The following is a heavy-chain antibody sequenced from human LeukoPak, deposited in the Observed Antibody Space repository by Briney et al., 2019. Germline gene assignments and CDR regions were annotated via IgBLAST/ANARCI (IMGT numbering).Heavy chain of an antibody. CDR1: GGSISSSSYY. Sequence: PSETLSLTCTVSGGSISSSSYYWGWIRQPPGKGLEWIGSIYYSGSTYYNPSLKSRVTISVDTSKNQFSLKLSSVTAADTAVYYCARGYYDILTGFFDNNPFDYWGQGTLVTVSS. CDR3: ARGYYDILTGFFDNNPFDY. D-gene: IGHD3-9*01. V-gene: IGHV4-39*01. CDR2: IYYSGST. J-gene: IGHJ4*02.